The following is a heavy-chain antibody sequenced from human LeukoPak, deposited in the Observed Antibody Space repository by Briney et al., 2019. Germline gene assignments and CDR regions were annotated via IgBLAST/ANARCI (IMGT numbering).Heavy chain of an antibody. V-gene: IGHV3-30*02. CDR2: IRYDGSNK. D-gene: IGHD1-26*01. Sequence: GGSLRLSCAASGFTFSSYAMHWVRQAPGKGLEWVAFIRYDGSNKYYADSVKGRFTISRDNSKNTLYLQMNSLRAEDTAVYYCARGRTVPYSGSYWYWGQGTLVTVSS. CDR3: ARGRTVPYSGSYWY. CDR1: GFTFSSYA. J-gene: IGHJ4*02.